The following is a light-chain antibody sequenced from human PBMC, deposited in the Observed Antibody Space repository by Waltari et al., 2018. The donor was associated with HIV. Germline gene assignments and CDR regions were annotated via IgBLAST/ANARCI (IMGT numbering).Light chain of an antibody. CDR3: QSYDNTLSGLYV. CDR2: GHN. Sequence: QSVLTQPPSVSGAPGPRVTISCTGSSSNIGADYAVHWDQHLPGTAPKLLIYGHNNRPSGVPDRFSGSKSGTSASLAITGLQAEDEADYYCQSYDNTLSGLYVFGTGTKVTVL. CDR1: SSNIGADYA. V-gene: IGLV1-40*01. J-gene: IGLJ1*01.